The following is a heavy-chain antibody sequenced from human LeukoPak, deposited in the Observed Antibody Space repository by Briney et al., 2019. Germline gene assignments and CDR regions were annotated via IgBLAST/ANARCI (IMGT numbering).Heavy chain of an antibody. D-gene: IGHD6-13*01. Sequence: SETLSLTCAVSGYSISSGYYWGWIRQPPGKGLEWIGSIYHSGSTYYNPSLKSRVTISVDTSKNQFSLKLSSVTAADTAMYYCARQRYSSSWYPSAFDIWGQGTMVTVSS. CDR2: IYHSGST. J-gene: IGHJ3*02. CDR3: ARQRYSSSWYPSAFDI. V-gene: IGHV4-38-2*01. CDR1: GYSISSGYY.